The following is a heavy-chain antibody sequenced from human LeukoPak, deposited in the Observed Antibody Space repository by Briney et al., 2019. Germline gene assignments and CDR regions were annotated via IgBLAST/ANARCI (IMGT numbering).Heavy chain of an antibody. J-gene: IGHJ4*02. Sequence: ASVKVSCKVSGYTLTELSMHWVRQAPGKGLEWMGGFDPEDGETIYAQKFQGRVTMTEDTSTDTAYMELSSLRSEDTAVYYCATWGYDFWSGYYRSRGCYFDYWGQGTLVTVSS. CDR2: FDPEDGET. D-gene: IGHD3-3*01. V-gene: IGHV1-24*01. CDR3: ATWGYDFWSGYYRSRGCYFDY. CDR1: GYTLTELS.